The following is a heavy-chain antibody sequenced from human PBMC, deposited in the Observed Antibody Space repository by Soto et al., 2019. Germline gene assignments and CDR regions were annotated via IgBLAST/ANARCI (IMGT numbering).Heavy chain of an antibody. CDR2: IYYSGST. Sequence: PSETLSLTCTVSGGSISSGGYYWSWIRQHPGKGLEWIGYIYYSGSTYYNPSLKSRVTMSVDTSKNQFSLKLSSVTAADTAVYYCARDPGTKYCTNGVCYGHFDYWGQGTLVTVS. J-gene: IGHJ4*02. D-gene: IGHD2-8*01. CDR1: GGSISSGGYY. V-gene: IGHV4-31*03. CDR3: ARDPGTKYCTNGVCYGHFDY.